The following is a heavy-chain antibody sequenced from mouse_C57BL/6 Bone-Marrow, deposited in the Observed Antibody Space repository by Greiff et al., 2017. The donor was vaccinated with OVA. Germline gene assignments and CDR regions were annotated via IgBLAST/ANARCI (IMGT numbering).Heavy chain of an antibody. CDR1: GFTFSSYA. J-gene: IGHJ3*01. CDR2: ISDGGSYT. Sequence: HLVESGGGLVKPGGSLKLSCAASGFTFSSYAMSWVRQTPEKRLEWVATISDGGSYTYYPDNVKGRFTISRDNAKNNLDLQMSHLKSEDTAMYYCARDLGYSNYEAWFAYWGQGTLVTVSA. CDR3: ARDLGYSNYEAWFAY. V-gene: IGHV5-4*01. D-gene: IGHD2-5*01.